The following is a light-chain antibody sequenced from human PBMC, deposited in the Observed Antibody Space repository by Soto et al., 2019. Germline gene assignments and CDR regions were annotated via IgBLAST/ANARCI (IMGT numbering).Light chain of an antibody. Sequence: QSVLTQPASVSGSPGQSITISCTGTSSDVGGYNYVSWYQQHPGKAPKLMIYDVSNRPSGVSDRFSGSKSGNTASLTFSGLQAEDEADYYCSSYTSISTVVFGGGTKVTVL. CDR2: DVS. CDR1: SSDVGGYNY. J-gene: IGLJ2*01. V-gene: IGLV2-14*01. CDR3: SSYTSISTVV.